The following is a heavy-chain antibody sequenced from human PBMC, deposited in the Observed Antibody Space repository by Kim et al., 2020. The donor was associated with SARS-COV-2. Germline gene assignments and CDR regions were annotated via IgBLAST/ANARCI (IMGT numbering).Heavy chain of an antibody. D-gene: IGHD2-21*01. CDR3: AKVSRPCGGDTCQGYLEL. CDR2: VSYGLANT. V-gene: IGHV3-23*01. CDR1: GFISSNYA. J-gene: IGHJ4*02. Sequence: GGSRRLSCAASGFISSNYAMSWVRQAPGKGLDWVSSVSYGLANTYYADSVKGRFTISRDTSKNTVNLQMNSLRVGDTAVYFCAKVSRPCGGDTCQGYLELWGQGTLVSVSS.